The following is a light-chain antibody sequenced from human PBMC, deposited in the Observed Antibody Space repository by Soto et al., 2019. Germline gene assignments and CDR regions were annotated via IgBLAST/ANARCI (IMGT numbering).Light chain of an antibody. V-gene: IGKV3D-7*01. CDR1: QSVSSNY. CDR2: GAS. J-gene: IGKJ1*01. Sequence: EIVLTQSPATLSLSPGERAPLSCRASQSVSSNYLAWYQQKPGQAPRVXIYGASSRATGIPDRFSGSGSGTDFTLTISSLQPEDFATYYCLQDYNYPRTFGQGTKVDIK. CDR3: LQDYNYPRT.